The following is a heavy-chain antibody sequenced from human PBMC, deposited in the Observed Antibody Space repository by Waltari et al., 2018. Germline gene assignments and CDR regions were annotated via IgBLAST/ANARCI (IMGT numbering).Heavy chain of an antibody. CDR2: INPNSGGT. V-gene: IGHV1-2*06. CDR3: ANTHGSGSYPFDY. J-gene: IGHJ4*02. Sequence: QVQLVQSAAEVKKPGASMKVSCKASGSTLTGYYMHCVRQAPGQGLEWMGRINPNSGGTNYAQKFQGRVTMTRDTSISTAYMELSRLRSDDTAVYYCANTHGSGSYPFDYWGQGALVTVSS. CDR1: GSTLTGYY. D-gene: IGHD3-10*01.